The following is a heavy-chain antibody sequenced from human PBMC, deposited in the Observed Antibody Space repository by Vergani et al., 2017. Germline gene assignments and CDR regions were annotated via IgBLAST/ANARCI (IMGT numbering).Heavy chain of an antibody. CDR2: VHRNGNT. D-gene: IGHD6-6*01. Sequence: QVDLQESGPGLVKSSETLSLNCAVSGYSVGSGYYWCWIRQPPGGGLEWIGFVHRNGNTYYTSSLRSRATISRDTSKNQFSLRLTSVTAADTAVYYCARQNPHGSAHVDCWGRGVLVTVSA. CDR1: GYSVGSGYY. J-gene: IGHJ4*02. V-gene: IGHV4-38-2*01. CDR3: ARQNPHGSAHVDC.